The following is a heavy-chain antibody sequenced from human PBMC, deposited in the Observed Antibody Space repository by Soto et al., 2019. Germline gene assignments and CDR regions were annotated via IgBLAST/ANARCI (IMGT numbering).Heavy chain of an antibody. CDR1: GFTFRDYA. J-gene: IGHJ4*02. Sequence: PGGSLRLSCIASGFTFRDYAISRFRQAPGKGLQWVSFIRSNIYDGTTEYAAPVKGRFTISRDDSKTIADLQMTSLKTEDTGVYYCTRVSPDCSDGRCYHPNWGQGTLVTVS. V-gene: IGHV3-49*03. D-gene: IGHD2-15*01. CDR2: IRSNIYDGTT. CDR3: TRVSPDCSDGRCYHPN.